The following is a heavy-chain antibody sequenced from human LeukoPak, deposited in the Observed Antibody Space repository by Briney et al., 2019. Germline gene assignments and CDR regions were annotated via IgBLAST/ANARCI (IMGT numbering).Heavy chain of an antibody. CDR3: ARDPCLNYDILTGHFDY. D-gene: IGHD3-9*01. J-gene: IGHJ4*02. V-gene: IGHV3-7*01. Sequence: PGGSLRLSCAASGFTFSSYWMSWVRQAPGKGLEWVANIKQDGSEKYYVDSVKGRFTISRDNAKNSLYLQMNSLRAEDTAVYYCARDPCLNYDILTGHFDYWGQGTLVTVSS. CDR1: GFTFSSYW. CDR2: IKQDGSEK.